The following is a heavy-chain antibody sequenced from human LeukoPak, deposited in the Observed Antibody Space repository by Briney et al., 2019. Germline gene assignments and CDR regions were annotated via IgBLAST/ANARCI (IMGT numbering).Heavy chain of an antibody. CDR3: ARDRVTMVRGVNYYFDY. CDR1: GFTFSSYW. CDR2: IKQDGSEK. D-gene: IGHD3-10*01. V-gene: IGHV3-7*05. Sequence: GGSLRLSCAASGFTFSSYWMSWVRQAPGKGLEWVANIKQDGSEKYYVDSVRGRFTISRDNAKNSLYLQMNSLRAEDTAVYYCARDRVTMVRGVNYYFDYWGQGTLVTVSS. J-gene: IGHJ4*02.